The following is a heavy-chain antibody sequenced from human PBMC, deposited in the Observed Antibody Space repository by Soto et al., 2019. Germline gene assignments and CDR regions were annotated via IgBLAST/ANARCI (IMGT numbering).Heavy chain of an antibody. D-gene: IGHD2-2*02. CDR3: ASSFTLPASIGY. Sequence: APAQRVEWMGWIHAGNGNTTYSPKFQRRVPLTRDTSASKAYMGLSSLRSEDTAVYYCASSFTLPASIGYWGQGPLVTVS. CDR2: IHAGNGNT. J-gene: IGHJ4*02. V-gene: IGHV1-3*01.